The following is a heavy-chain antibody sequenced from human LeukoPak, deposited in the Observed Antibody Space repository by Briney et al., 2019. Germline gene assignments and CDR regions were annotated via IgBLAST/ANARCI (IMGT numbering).Heavy chain of an antibody. D-gene: IGHD5-12*01. V-gene: IGHV4-4*07. CDR2: LHASESI. CDR1: GAHISNYY. Sequence: PSETLSLTCTVSGAHISNYYWTWVRQSAAQGLEWIGRLHASESIIYNPSLKSRVTMSIDTSKDQLSLTLTSVTAADSAVYYCAGLSGAAFDVWGQGTVVTVSS. CDR3: AGLSGAAFDV. J-gene: IGHJ3*01.